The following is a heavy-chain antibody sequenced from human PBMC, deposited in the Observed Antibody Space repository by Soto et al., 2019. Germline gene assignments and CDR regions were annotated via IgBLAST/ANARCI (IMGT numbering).Heavy chain of an antibody. Sequence: QVQLQQWGAGLLKPSETLSLTCAVYGGSFSGYYWSWIRQPPGEGLEWIGEINHSGSTNYNPSLKSRVTISVDTSKNQFSLKLSSVTAADTAVYYCARGRSKDIVVVVAATPYYFDYWGQGTLVTVSS. CDR2: INHSGST. V-gene: IGHV4-34*01. CDR3: ARGRSKDIVVVVAATPYYFDY. D-gene: IGHD2-15*01. CDR1: GGSFSGYY. J-gene: IGHJ4*02.